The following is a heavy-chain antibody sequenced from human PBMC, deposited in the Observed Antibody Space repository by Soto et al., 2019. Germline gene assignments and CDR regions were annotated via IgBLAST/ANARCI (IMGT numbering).Heavy chain of an antibody. CDR2: LYTDGSRT. J-gene: IGHJ6*03. D-gene: IGHD3-10*01. V-gene: IGHV3-74*01. CDR1: GFTFSSYS. Sequence: EVQLVESGGGLVQPGGSLRLSCAASGFTFSSYSMHWVRQVPGKGLVWVSRLYTDGSRTSYADSVKGRFTISRDNAKNTLYLQMNSLRAEDTAVYYCARGAGGYYYMDVWGKGTTVTVSS. CDR3: ARGAGGYYYMDV.